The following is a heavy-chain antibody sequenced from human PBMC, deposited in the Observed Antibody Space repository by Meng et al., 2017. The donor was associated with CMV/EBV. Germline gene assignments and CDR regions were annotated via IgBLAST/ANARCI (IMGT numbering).Heavy chain of an antibody. Sequence: GESLKISCAASGFTFSSYAMHWVRQAPGKGLEYVSAISSNGGSTYYADSVKGRFTISRDNSKNTLYLQMGSLRAEDMAVYYCARVGEVTTGDYYYYGMDVWGQGTLVTVSS. CDR1: GFTFSSYA. CDR3: ARVGEVTTGDYYYYGMDV. V-gene: IGHV3-64*02. D-gene: IGHD4-11*01. CDR2: ISSNGGST. J-gene: IGHJ6*02.